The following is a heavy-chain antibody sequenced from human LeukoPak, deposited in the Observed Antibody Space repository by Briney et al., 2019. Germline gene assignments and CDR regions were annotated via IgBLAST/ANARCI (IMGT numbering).Heavy chain of an antibody. CDR1: GFIFSHYG. V-gene: IGHV3-33*01. D-gene: IGHD4-11*01. J-gene: IGHJ4*01. CDR3: ARGAQRGFDYSNSLKY. CDR2: IWSDGSNR. Sequence: GGSLRLSCEASGFIFSHYGMHWVRQAPGKGLEWVAVIWSDGSNRFYAGSVKGRFTISRDNSQNTVFLEMDSLRAEDTAMYYSARGAQRGFDYSNSLKYWGHGTLVTVSS.